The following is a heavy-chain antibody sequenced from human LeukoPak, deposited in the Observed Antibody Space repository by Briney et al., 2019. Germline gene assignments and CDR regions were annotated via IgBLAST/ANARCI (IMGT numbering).Heavy chain of an antibody. J-gene: IGHJ4*02. V-gene: IGHV1-69-2*01. CDR1: GYTFTDYY. CDR3: ATLSMTNIDY. CDR2: VDPEDGET. Sequence: ASVKVSYKVSGYTFTDYYMHWVQQAPGKGREWMGLVDPEDGETIYAEKFQGRVTITADTSTDTAYMELSSLRSEDTAVYYCATLSMTNIDYWGQRTLVTVSS.